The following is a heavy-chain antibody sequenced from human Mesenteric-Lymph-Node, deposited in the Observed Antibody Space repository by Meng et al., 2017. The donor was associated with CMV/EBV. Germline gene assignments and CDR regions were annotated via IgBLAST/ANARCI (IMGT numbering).Heavy chain of an antibody. D-gene: IGHD2-21*01. CDR2: IYYDGTI. V-gene: IGHV4-39*02. Sequence: SETLSLTCTVSGGSISSGGYYWGWIRQPPGRGLEWIGSIYYDGTIYYTPSLKSRVIISVDASKKHFSLKLTSVTAAATAIYYCARVRPIVTFDPWGQGVLVTVSS. J-gene: IGHJ5*02. CDR3: ARVRPIVTFDP. CDR1: GGSISSGGYY.